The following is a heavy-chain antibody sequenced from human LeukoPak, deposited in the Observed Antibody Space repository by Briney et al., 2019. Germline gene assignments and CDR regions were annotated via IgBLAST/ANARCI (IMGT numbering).Heavy chain of an antibody. D-gene: IGHD3-22*01. Sequence: SVKVSCKASGGTFSSRYGISWVRQAPGQGLEWMGRIVPFLPTAYYEQKFQGRVTMTTDTSTNTAYMELRSLRSDDTAVYYCARDRSEHYDRSAYSWNDAFDLWGQGTMVTVSS. CDR2: IVPFLPTA. CDR3: ARDRSEHYDRSAYSWNDAFDL. V-gene: IGHV1-69*04. CDR1: GGTFSSRYG. J-gene: IGHJ3*01.